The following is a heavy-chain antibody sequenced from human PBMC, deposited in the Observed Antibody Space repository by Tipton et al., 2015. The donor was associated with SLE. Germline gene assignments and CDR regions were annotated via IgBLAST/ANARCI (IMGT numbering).Heavy chain of an antibody. CDR2: IYHSGGT. V-gene: IGHV4-4*02. Sequence: SLRLSCAASGFTFSSYAMSWVRQPPGKGLEWIGEIYHSGGTNYNPSLRSRVTISIDKSKKQFSLKLSSVTAADTAVYYCARVVGGYDSYYYYMDVWGKGTTVTVSS. J-gene: IGHJ6*03. CDR1: GFTFSSYAM. CDR3: ARVVGGYDSYYYYMDV. D-gene: IGHD5-12*01.